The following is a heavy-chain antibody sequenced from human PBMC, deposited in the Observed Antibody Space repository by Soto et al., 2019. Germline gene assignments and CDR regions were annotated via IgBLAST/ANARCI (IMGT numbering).Heavy chain of an antibody. CDR3: SRGRDPHTGGRT. Sequence: QVQLQQWGAGLLKPSETLSLTCAVDSGSFSTYYCSWTRQPPGKGLEWIGEIHPSGDTDYNPSLNNXXTISLDTSKNQFSLKLTSVTAADTAVYFCSRGRDPHTGGRTWGQGTLVTVSS. CDR1: SGSFSTYY. CDR2: IHPSGDT. J-gene: IGHJ5*02. D-gene: IGHD3-16*01. V-gene: IGHV4-34*02.